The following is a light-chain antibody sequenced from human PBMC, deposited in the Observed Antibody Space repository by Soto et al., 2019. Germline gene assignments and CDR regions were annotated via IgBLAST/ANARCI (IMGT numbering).Light chain of an antibody. Sequence: EIVLTQSPATLSVSPGERATLSCRASQSISSNLAWYQQKPGQAPRLLIYGASTRATGFPARFSGSGAGTDFTLTITSLQSEDFGVYFCQQYKDWPTTFGQGTK. CDR1: QSISSN. J-gene: IGKJ1*01. CDR3: QQYKDWPTT. V-gene: IGKV3-15*01. CDR2: GAS.